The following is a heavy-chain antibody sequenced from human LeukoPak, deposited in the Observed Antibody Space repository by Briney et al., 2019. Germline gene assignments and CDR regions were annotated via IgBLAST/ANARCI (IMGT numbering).Heavy chain of an antibody. D-gene: IGHD3-22*01. CDR3: ARGSYDTSGFYYDPWDS. Sequence: PSETLSLTCTVSGGSISSGGYYWSWIRQHPGKGLEWIGYIYYSGSTYYNPSLKSRLTISVDTSKNHFSLNLTSMTAADTAVYYCARGSYDTSGFYYDPWDSWGQGTLVTVSS. V-gene: IGHV4-31*03. CDR2: IYYSGST. J-gene: IGHJ4*02. CDR1: GGSISSGGYY.